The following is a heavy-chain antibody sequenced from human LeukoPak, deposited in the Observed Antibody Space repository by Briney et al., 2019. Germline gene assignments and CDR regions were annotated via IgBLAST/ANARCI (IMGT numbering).Heavy chain of an antibody. Sequence: PSETLSLTCTVSGGSISSYYWSWIRQPPGKGLEWIGYSYYSGSTNYNPSLKSRVTISVDTSKNQFSLKLSSVTAADTAVYYCARVPTPPRYCSSTSCYDRDNWFDPWGQGTLVTVSS. CDR2: SYYSGST. CDR1: GGSISSYY. V-gene: IGHV4-59*01. CDR3: ARVPTPPRYCSSTSCYDRDNWFDP. D-gene: IGHD2-2*01. J-gene: IGHJ5*02.